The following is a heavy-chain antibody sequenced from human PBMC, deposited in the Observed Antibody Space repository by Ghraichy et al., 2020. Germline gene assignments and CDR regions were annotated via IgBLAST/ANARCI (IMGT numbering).Heavy chain of an antibody. D-gene: IGHD3/OR15-3a*01. CDR2: ISGSGHRT. Sequence: GSLRLSCAASGFTFSNYAMSWVRQAPGKGLEWVSGISGSGHRTYYADSVKGRFTISRDSSRDTLYLQMNSLRAEDTAVYYCAKIHDFSTGYFDYWGQGTLVSVSS. CDR3: AKIHDFSTGYFDY. V-gene: IGHV3-23*01. CDR1: GFTFSNYA. J-gene: IGHJ4*02.